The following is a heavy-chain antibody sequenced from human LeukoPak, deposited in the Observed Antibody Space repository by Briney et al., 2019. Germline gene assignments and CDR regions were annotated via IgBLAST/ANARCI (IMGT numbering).Heavy chain of an antibody. Sequence: PSETLSLTCAVYGGSFSGYYWSWIRQPPGKGLEWIGEINHSGSTNYNPSLKSRVTISVDTSKNQFSLKLSSVTAADTAVYYCARGPYCSGGSCYWFDPWSQGTLVTVSS. CDR1: GGSFSGYY. J-gene: IGHJ5*02. CDR3: ARGPYCSGGSCYWFDP. V-gene: IGHV4-34*01. CDR2: INHSGST. D-gene: IGHD2-15*01.